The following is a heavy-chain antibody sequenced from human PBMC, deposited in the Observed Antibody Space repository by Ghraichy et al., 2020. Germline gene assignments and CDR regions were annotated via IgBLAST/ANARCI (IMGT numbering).Heavy chain of an antibody. D-gene: IGHD3-10*01. Sequence: SETLSLTCAVYGGSFSGYYWTWFRQPPGKGLEWIGEINHSGSTNYNTSLKSRVTISVDTSKNQFSLKLTSVTAADTAVFYWASGGGFGEFLNWFDPWGHGTLVTVSS. CDR2: INHSGST. CDR1: GGSFSGYY. V-gene: IGHV4-34*01. J-gene: IGHJ5*02. CDR3: ASGGGFGEFLNWFDP.